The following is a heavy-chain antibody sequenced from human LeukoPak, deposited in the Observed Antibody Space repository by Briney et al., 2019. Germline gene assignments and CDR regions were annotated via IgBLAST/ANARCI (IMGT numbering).Heavy chain of an antibody. CDR1: GFTFTNYW. V-gene: IGHV5-51*01. CDR3: ARRQSGIVPLDP. CDR2: IYAGDSDT. J-gene: IGHJ5*02. D-gene: IGHD5-12*01. Sequence: GESLKISCKGSGFTFTNYWIGWVRQMPGRGLEWMGIIYAGDSDTTYSPSFQGQVTISVDKSISTAYLQWSSLKASDTAIYYCARRQSGIVPLDPWGQGTLVTVSS.